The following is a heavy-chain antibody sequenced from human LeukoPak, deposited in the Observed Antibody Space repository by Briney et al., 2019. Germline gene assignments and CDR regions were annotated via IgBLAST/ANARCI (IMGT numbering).Heavy chain of an antibody. J-gene: IGHJ4*02. Sequence: PGGSLRLSCAASGFTFSSYGMHWVRQAPGKGLEWVAFIRYDGSNKYYAGSVKGRFTISRDNSKNTLYLQMDSLRAEDTAVYYCAKLRDPHYWGQGTLVTVSS. CDR1: GFTFSSYG. CDR2: IRYDGSNK. V-gene: IGHV3-30*02. CDR3: AKLRDPHY.